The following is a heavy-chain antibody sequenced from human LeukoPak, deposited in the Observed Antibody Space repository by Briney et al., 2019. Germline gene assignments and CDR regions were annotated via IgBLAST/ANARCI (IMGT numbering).Heavy chain of an antibody. Sequence: GGSLRLSCAASGFTFSSYSMNWVRQAPGKGLEWVSYISSSSSTIYYADSVKGRFTISRDNAKNTLYLQMNSLRAEDTAVYYCGRDLGGRSGYWGLGTLVTVSS. V-gene: IGHV3-48*04. CDR2: ISSSSSTI. D-gene: IGHD1-26*01. CDR1: GFTFSSYS. J-gene: IGHJ4*02. CDR3: GRDLGGRSGY.